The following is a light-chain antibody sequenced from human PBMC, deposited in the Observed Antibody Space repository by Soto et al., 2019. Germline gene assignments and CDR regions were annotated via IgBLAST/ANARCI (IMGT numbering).Light chain of an antibody. Sequence: EIVMTQSPATLSVSPGERATLSCRASQSVSSNLAWYQQKPGQAPRLLIYGASTRATGTPARFSGSGSGTEFTLTISSLQSEDCEVYYCQQFNNWPLTFGGGTKVEIK. V-gene: IGKV3-15*01. CDR2: GAS. J-gene: IGKJ4*01. CDR1: QSVSSN. CDR3: QQFNNWPLT.